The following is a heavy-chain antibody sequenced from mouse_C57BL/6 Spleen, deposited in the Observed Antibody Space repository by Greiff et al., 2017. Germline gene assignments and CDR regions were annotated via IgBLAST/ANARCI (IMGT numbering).Heavy chain of an antibody. V-gene: IGHV1-53*01. CDR3: ARGGGTFLYAMDY. D-gene: IGHD3-3*01. J-gene: IGHJ4*01. CDR1: GYTFTSYW. CDR2: INPSNGGT. Sequence: VKLQQPGTELVKPGASVKLSCKASGYTFTSYWMHWVKQRPGQGLEWIGNINPSNGGTNYNEKFKSKATLTVDKSSSTAYMQLSSLTSEDSAVYYCARGGGTFLYAMDYWGQGTSVTVSS.